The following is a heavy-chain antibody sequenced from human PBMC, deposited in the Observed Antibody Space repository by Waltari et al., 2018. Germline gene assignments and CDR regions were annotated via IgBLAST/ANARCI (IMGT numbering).Heavy chain of an antibody. Sequence: QVQLQESGPGLVKPSETLSLTCTVSGGSISSYYWSWIRQPPGKGLEWIGYIYYSGSTNYNPSLKSRVTISVDTSKNQFSLKLSSVTAADTAVYYCAREKQPIVAAAGDAFDIWGQGTMVTVSS. CDR3: AREKQPIVAAAGDAFDI. V-gene: IGHV4-59*01. J-gene: IGHJ3*02. CDR2: IYYSGST. D-gene: IGHD6-13*01. CDR1: GGSISSYY.